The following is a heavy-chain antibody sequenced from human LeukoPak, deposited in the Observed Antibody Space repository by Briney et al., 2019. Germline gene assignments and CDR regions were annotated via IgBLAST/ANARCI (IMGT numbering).Heavy chain of an antibody. CDR2: IHPNSGGT. V-gene: IGHV1-2*02. D-gene: IGHD6-19*01. CDR1: GYTFTGYY. CDR3: ARAGWMSSGWFSDY. J-gene: IGHJ4*02. Sequence: ASVKVSCKASGYTFTGYYLHWVRQAPGQGLEWMGWIHPNSGGTNYAQKFQGRVTMTRDTSISTAYLDLSRLRSDDTAVYYCARAGWMSSGWFSDYWGQGTLVTVSS.